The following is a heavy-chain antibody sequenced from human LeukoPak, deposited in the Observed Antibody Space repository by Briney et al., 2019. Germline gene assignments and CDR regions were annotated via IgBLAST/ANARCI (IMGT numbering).Heavy chain of an antibody. CDR1: GGSNSSSSYY. CDR3: ARTKKYYFDY. J-gene: IGHJ4*02. CDR2: IYYSGST. V-gene: IGHV4-39*07. Sequence: SETLSLTCTVSGGSNSSSSYYWGWIRQPPGKGLEWIGSIYYSGSTYYNPSLKSRVTISVDTSKNQFSLKLSSVTAADTAVYYCARTKKYYFDYWGQGTLVTVSS.